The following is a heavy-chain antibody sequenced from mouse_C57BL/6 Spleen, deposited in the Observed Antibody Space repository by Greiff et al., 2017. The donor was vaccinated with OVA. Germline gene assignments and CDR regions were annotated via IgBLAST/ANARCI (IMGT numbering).Heavy chain of an antibody. Sequence: QVHVKQSGAELVRPGASVKLSCKASGYTFTDYYINWVKQRPGQGLEWIARIYPGSGNTYYNEKFKGKATLTAEKSSSTAYMQLSSLTSEDSAVYFCARAESYFDYWGQGTTLTVSS. V-gene: IGHV1-76*01. CDR1: GYTFTDYY. J-gene: IGHJ2*01. CDR2: IYPGSGNT. CDR3: ARAESYFDY.